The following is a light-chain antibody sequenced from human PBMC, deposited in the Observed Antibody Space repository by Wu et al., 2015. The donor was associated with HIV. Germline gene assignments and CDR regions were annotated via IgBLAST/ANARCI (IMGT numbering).Light chain of an antibody. CDR1: QGIRND. J-gene: IGKJ2*03. CDR2: AAF. Sequence: AIQMTQSPSSLSASVGDRVTITCRASQGIRNDLGWYQQKPGTAPKLLIYAAFTLQSGVPSRFSGSGSGTEFTLTISSLQPEDFATYYCQQTHRTPGSFGQGTKLEIK. V-gene: IGKV1-6*01. CDR3: QQTHRTPGS.